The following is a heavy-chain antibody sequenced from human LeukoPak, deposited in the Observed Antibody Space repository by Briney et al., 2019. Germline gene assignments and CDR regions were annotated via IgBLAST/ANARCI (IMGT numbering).Heavy chain of an antibody. CDR3: ARETLGWFDP. CDR2: ISSDGSNK. Sequence: PGGSLRLSCAASGFTFSDYPMDWVRQSPGKGLEWVAIISSDGSNKYYADSMKGRFTISRDNSKNTLYLQMSSLRAEDTAVYYCARETLGWFDPWGQGTLVTVSS. V-gene: IGHV3-30-3*01. CDR1: GFTFSDYP. J-gene: IGHJ5*02.